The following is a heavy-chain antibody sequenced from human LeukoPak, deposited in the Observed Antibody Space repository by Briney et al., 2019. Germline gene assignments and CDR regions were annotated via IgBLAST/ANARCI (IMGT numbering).Heavy chain of an antibody. CDR3: AKVVAATLYLFDY. D-gene: IGHD2-15*01. CDR2: ISGSGGST. J-gene: IGHJ4*02. V-gene: IGHV3-23*01. Sequence: PGGSLRLSCAASGFTFSSYAMSWVRQAPGKGLEWVSAISGSGGSTYYADSVKGRFTISRDNSKNTLDLQMNSLRAEDTAIYYCAKVVAATLYLFDYWGQGTLVTVSS. CDR1: GFTFSSYA.